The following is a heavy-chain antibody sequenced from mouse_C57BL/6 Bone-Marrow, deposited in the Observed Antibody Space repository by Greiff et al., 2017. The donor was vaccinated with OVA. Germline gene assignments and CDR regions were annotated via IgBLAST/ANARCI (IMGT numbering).Heavy chain of an antibody. J-gene: IGHJ2*01. CDR1: GFTFSDAW. Sequence: EVQLVESGGGLVQPGGSMKLSCAASGFTFSDAWMDWVRQSPEKGLEWVAEIRNKANNHATYYAESVKGRFTISRDDSKSSVYLQMNSLRAEDTGFYYCPRQTTVVGGDYFDYWGQGTTLTVSS. CDR3: PRQTTVVGGDYFDY. V-gene: IGHV6-6*01. D-gene: IGHD1-1*01. CDR2: IRNKANNHAT.